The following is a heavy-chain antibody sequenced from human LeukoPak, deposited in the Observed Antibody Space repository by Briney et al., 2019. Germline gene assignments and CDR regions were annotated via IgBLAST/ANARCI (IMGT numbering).Heavy chain of an antibody. Sequence: PGRSLRLSCAASGFTFSSYGMHWVRQAPGKGLEWVAVIWYDGSNKYYADSVKGRFTIPRDNSKNTLYLQMNSLRAEDTAVYYCARGGYCTNGVCYTAYYYYYMDVWGKGTTVTVSS. V-gene: IGHV3-33*01. CDR1: GFTFSSYG. D-gene: IGHD2-8*01. CDR2: IWYDGSNK. J-gene: IGHJ6*03. CDR3: ARGGYCTNGVCYTAYYYYYMDV.